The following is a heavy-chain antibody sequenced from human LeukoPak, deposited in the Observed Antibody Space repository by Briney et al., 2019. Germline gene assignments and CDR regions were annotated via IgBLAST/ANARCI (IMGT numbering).Heavy chain of an antibody. CDR1: GYTFSNYY. D-gene: IGHD3-10*01. CDR3: ARDGAVSGTSDWYFDL. Sequence: ASVKVSCKASGYTFSNYYIHWVRQAPGQGLEWMGMIKPTGGSTSYAQRFQGRVTMTRDTSTSTVYMEQSSLTSEDTAVYYCARDGAVSGTSDWYFDLWGHGTLVTVSS. J-gene: IGHJ2*01. CDR2: IKPTGGST. V-gene: IGHV1-46*01.